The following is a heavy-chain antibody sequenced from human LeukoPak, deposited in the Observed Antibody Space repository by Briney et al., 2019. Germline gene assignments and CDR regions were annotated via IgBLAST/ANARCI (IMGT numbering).Heavy chain of an antibody. J-gene: IGHJ4*02. CDR3: AKAVAGYYFDY. Sequence: GGSLRLSCAASGFTFSSYAMGWVRQAPGKGLEWVSGISGSGGSTYYADSVKGRFTISRDNSKNTLYLQMNSLRAEDTAVYYCAKAVAGYYFDYWGQGTLVTVSS. CDR2: ISGSGGST. CDR1: GFTFSSYA. V-gene: IGHV3-23*01. D-gene: IGHD6-19*01.